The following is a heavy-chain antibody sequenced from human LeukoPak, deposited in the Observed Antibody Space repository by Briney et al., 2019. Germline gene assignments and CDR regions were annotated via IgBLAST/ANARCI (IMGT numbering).Heavy chain of an antibody. CDR2: ISGSGGST. J-gene: IGHJ4*02. D-gene: IGHD1-26*01. V-gene: IGHV3-23*01. CDR3: AKDPGVGVAIYYFDY. CDR1: GFTFSSYG. Sequence: GGSLRLSCAASGFTFSSYGMSWVRQAPGKGLEWVSGISGSGGSTYYADSVKGRFTISRDNSKNTLYLQMNSLRAEDTAVYFCAKDPGVGVAIYYFDYWGQGTLVTVSS.